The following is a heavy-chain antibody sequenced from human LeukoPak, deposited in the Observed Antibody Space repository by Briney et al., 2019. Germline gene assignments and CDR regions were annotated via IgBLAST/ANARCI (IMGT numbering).Heavy chain of an antibody. D-gene: IGHD6-19*01. CDR1: GFTVSNNY. V-gene: IGHV3-53*01. Sequence: PGGSLRLSCAASGFTVSNNYMTWVRQAPGKGLEWISVIYTGGNTYYADSVKGRFTISRDNSKNTLYLQMNSLRAEDTAVYYCAKSQSSGWLYYFDYWGQGTLVTVSS. J-gene: IGHJ4*02. CDR3: AKSQSSGWLYYFDY. CDR2: IYTGGNT.